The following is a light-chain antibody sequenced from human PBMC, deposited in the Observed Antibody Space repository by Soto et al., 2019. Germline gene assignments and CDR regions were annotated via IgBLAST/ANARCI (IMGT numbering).Light chain of an antibody. CDR3: AAWDDSLNGPV. CDR2: YDD. Sequence: QSVLTQPPSVSEAPRQRVTISCSGSSSNIGNNAVNWYQQLPGKAPKLLIYYDDLVPSGVSDRFSGSKSGTSASLAISRLQSEDEADYYCAAWDDSLNGPVFGGGTKLTVL. V-gene: IGLV1-36*01. CDR1: SSNIGNNA. J-gene: IGLJ2*01.